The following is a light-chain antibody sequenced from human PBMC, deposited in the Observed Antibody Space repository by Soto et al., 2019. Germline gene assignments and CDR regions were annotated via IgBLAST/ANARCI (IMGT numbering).Light chain of an antibody. J-gene: IGLJ3*02. Sequence: QSALTQPASVSGSPGQSITISCTGTSSDIGAYNYVSWYQQHPDKAPKLMIYGVSDRPSGVSNRFSGSKSGNTASLTISGLQAEDEADYYCISFTNSSTVVFGGGTKVTVL. CDR3: ISFTNSSTVV. CDR1: SSDIGAYNY. V-gene: IGLV2-14*01. CDR2: GVS.